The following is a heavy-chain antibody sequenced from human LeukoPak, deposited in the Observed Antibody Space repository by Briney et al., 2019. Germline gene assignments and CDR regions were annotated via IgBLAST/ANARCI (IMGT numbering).Heavy chain of an antibody. CDR2: IRYDGSNK. D-gene: IGHD6-19*01. CDR1: GFTFSSYG. CDR3: AKSPQWLVRGYFDY. Sequence: GGSLRLSRAASGFTFSSYGMHWVRQAPGKGLEWVAFIRYDGSNKYYADSVKGRFTISRDNSKNTLYLQMNSLRAEDTAVYYCAKSPQWLVRGYFDYWGQGTLVTVSS. V-gene: IGHV3-30*02. J-gene: IGHJ4*02.